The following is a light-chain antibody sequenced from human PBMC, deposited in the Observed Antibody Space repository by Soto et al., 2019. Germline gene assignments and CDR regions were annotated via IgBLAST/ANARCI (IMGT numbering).Light chain of an antibody. Sequence: QSALTQPPSVSGSPGQSVTISCTGTSTDVGSDDFVSWYQQHPGKAPKLMIYEVTNRPSGVSNRFSGSKSGYTASLTISGLQDEEEDDYYCSLYTHYYTWVFGGGTKLTVL. CDR1: STDVGSDDF. J-gene: IGLJ3*02. V-gene: IGLV2-14*01. CDR3: SLYTHYYTWV. CDR2: EVT.